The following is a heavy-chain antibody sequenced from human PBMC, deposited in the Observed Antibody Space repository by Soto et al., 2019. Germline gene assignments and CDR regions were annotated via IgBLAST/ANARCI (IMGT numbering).Heavy chain of an antibody. CDR2: ISSTTNYI. V-gene: IGHV3-21*06. D-gene: IGHD2-21*01. CDR1: GFIFTRYS. CDR3: NRHSEHLTLNFDY. J-gene: IGHJ4*02. Sequence: GGSLRLSCAASGFIFTRYSMNWVRQAPGKGLELVSSISSTTNYIYYGDSMKGRFTISRDNAKNSLYLEMNSLRAEDTAVYYCNRHSEHLTLNFDYWGQGTLVTVSS.